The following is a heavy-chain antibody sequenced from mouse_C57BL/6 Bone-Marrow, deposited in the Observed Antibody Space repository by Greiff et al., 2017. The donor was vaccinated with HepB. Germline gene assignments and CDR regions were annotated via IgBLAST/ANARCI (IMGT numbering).Heavy chain of an antibody. D-gene: IGHD1-1*01. CDR1: GYTFTSYW. Sequence: VQLQQPGAELVKPGASVKLSCKASGYTFTSYWMHWVKQRPGQGLEWIGMIHPNSGSTNYNEKFKSKATLTEDKSSSTAYMQLSSLTSEDSAVYYCARGGTTVVALYWYFDVWGTGTTVTVSS. V-gene: IGHV1-64*01. CDR2: IHPNSGST. CDR3: ARGGTTVVALYWYFDV. J-gene: IGHJ1*03.